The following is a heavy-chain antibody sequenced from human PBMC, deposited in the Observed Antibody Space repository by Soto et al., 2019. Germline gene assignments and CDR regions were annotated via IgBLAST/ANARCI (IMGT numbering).Heavy chain of an antibody. J-gene: IGHJ5*02. V-gene: IGHV1-69*15. D-gene: IGHD5-12*01. CDR3: AKDGGADGYFGNWLDP. CDR2: IIPIFGTT. CDR1: GGTFSNYA. Sequence: QVHLVQSGAEVKKPGSSVNVSCKASGGTFSNYAITWVRQAPGQGLEWVGRIIPIFGTTNVAQKFQGRVTITADESMTTAYMALSGLRSDDTAVYYCAKDGGADGYFGNWLDPWGQGTLVTVSS.